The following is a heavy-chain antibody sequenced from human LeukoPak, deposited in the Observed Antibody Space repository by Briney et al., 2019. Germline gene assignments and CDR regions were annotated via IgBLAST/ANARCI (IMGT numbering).Heavy chain of an antibody. CDR3: ARSGGSSWYVSMYY. CDR2: IIPILRIP. CDR1: GGTFNNYA. J-gene: IGHJ4*02. V-gene: IGHV1-69*04. D-gene: IGHD6-13*01. Sequence: GASVKVSCKTSGGTFNNYAISWVRQAPGQGLEWMGRIIPILRIPDYAQNFQGRVTISADKSTSTAHMELSSLKSEDTAVYYCARSGGSSWYVSMYYWGQGTLVTVSS.